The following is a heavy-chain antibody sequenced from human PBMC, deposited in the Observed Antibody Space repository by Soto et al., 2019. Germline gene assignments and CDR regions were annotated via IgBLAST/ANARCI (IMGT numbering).Heavy chain of an antibody. V-gene: IGHV1-69*01. CDR1: GGTFSSYA. CDR2: IIPIFGTA. Sequence: QVQLVQSGAEVKKPGSSVKVSCKASGGTFSSYAISWVRQAPGQGLEWMGGIIPIFGTANYAQKFQGRVTITADEATSTAYMELSSMSSEDTAVYYCARGWHYYGSGSYAYYYYGMDVWGQGTTVTVSS. J-gene: IGHJ6*02. D-gene: IGHD3-10*01. CDR3: ARGWHYYGSGSYAYYYYGMDV.